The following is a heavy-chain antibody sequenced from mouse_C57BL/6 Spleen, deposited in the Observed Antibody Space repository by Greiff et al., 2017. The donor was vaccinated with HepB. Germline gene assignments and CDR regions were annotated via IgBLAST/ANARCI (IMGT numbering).Heavy chain of an antibody. D-gene: IGHD2-1*01. V-gene: IGHV1-55*01. CDR3: ARQRGLLSGAMDY. J-gene: IGHJ4*01. CDR2: IYPGSGST. CDR1: GYTFTSYW. Sequence: QVQLQQPGAELVEPGASVKMSCKASGYTFTSYWITWVKQRPGQGLEWIGDIYPGSGSTNYNEKFKSKATLTVDTSSSTAYMQLSSLTSADSAVYYWARQRGLLSGAMDYWGQGTSVTVSS.